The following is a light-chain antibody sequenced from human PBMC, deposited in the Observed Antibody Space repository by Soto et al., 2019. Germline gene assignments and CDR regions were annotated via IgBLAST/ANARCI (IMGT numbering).Light chain of an antibody. J-gene: IGKJ4*01. CDR2: DSS. CDR1: HSVYSR. V-gene: IGKV3-15*01. CDR3: QHYTNWPLT. Sequence: IVVTQAPATLSMSPGDRATLSCRASHSVYSRLAWDQQKPGQSPRLLIYDSSTRATGLPARFSGSGSGTEFTLTISSLQSEDFAVYYCQHYTNWPLTFGGGTKV.